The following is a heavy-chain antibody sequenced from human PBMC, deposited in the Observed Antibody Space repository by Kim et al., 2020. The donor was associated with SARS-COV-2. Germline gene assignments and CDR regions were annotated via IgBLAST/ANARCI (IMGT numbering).Heavy chain of an antibody. CDR1: GGSIRSGGKF. Sequence: SETLSLTCSVSGGSIRSGGKFWTWIRQHPAKGLEWIGYISYSGNSHYSPSLRSRVSISLQTFENQFSLELTSVTAADTAVYYWARGQPLDYWGQGILVTVSS. CDR2: ISYSGNS. D-gene: IGHD2-2*01. J-gene: IGHJ4*02. V-gene: IGHV4-31*03. CDR3: ARGQPLDY.